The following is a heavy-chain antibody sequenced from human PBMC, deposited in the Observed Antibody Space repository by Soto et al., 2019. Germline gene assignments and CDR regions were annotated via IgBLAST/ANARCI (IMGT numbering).Heavy chain of an antibody. V-gene: IGHV3-9*01. CDR2: ISWNSGSI. CDR1: GFTFDDYA. D-gene: IGHD6-13*01. J-gene: IGHJ5*02. Sequence: EVQLVESGGGLVQPGRSLRLSCAASGFTFDDYAMHWVRQAPGKGLEWVSGISWNSGSIGYADSVKGRFTISRDNAKNSLYLQMNSLRAEDTALYYCAKDMAGIAAAGLSNWFDPWGQGTLVTVSS. CDR3: AKDMAGIAAAGLSNWFDP.